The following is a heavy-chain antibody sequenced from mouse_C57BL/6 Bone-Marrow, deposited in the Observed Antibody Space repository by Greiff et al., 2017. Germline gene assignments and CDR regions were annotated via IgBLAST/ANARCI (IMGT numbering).Heavy chain of an antibody. CDR3: ARGSYDGYLDYFDY. J-gene: IGHJ2*01. CDR2: IDPANGNT. D-gene: IGHD2-3*01. CDR1: GFNIKNTY. V-gene: IGHV14-3*01. Sequence: VQLQQSVAELVRPGASVKLSCTASGFNIKNTYMHWVKQRPEQGLEWIGRIDPANGNTKYAPKFQGKATITADKSSSTAYMQLSSLTSEDSAVYYCARGSYDGYLDYFDYWGQGTTLTVSS.